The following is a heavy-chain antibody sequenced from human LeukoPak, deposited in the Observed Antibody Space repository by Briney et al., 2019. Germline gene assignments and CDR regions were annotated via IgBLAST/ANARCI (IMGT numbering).Heavy chain of an antibody. J-gene: IGHJ4*02. V-gene: IGHV1-69*13. CDR1: GGTFSSYA. Sequence: GASVKVSCKASGGTFSSYAISWVRQAPGQGLEWIGGIIPIFGTANYAQKFQGRVTITADESTSTAYMELSSLRSEDTAVYYCARGGHYYDSSGYQKWDYFDYWGQGTLVTVSS. D-gene: IGHD3-22*01. CDR3: ARGGHYYDSSGYQKWDYFDY. CDR2: IIPIFGTA.